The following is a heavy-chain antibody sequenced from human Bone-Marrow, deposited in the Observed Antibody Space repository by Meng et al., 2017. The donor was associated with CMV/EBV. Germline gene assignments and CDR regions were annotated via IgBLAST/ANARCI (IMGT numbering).Heavy chain of an antibody. J-gene: IGHJ2*01. CDR2: IYSGGSST. D-gene: IGHD2/OR15-2a*01. CDR1: GFTFSSYA. V-gene: IGHV3-23*03. Sequence: GESLKISCAASGFTFSSYAMSWVRQAPGKGLEWVSVIYSGGSSTYYADSVKGRFTISRDNSKNTLYLQMNSLRAEDTAGYYCAKSFYAAAYYWYFDLWGRGTLVTVSS. CDR3: AKSFYAAAYYWYFDL.